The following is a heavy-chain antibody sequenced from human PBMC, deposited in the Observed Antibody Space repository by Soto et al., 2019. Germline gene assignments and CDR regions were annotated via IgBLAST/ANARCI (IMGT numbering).Heavy chain of an antibody. Sequence: GESLKISCKGSGYTFTNYWIGWVRQMPGKGLEWMGIIYPSDSDTRYSPSFQGQVTISGDKSISTVYLQWSSLKASDTAMYYCARQIFGVVKNGMDVWGQGTTVTVSS. CDR1: GYTFTNYW. D-gene: IGHD3-3*01. CDR3: ARQIFGVVKNGMDV. V-gene: IGHV5-51*01. J-gene: IGHJ6*02. CDR2: IYPSDSDT.